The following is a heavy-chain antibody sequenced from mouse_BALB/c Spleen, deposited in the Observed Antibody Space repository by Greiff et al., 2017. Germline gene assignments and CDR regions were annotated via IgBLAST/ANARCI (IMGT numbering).Heavy chain of an antibody. CDR3: ARGKYGNYYYAMDD. CDR1: GFTFSDYY. D-gene: IGHD2-10*02. CDR2: ISDGGSYT. Sequence: EVKVVESGGGLVKPGGSLKLSCAASGFTFSDYYMYWVRQTPEKRLEWVATISDGGSYTYYPDSVKGRFTISRDNAKNNLYLQMSSLKSEDTAMYYCARGKYGNYYYAMDDWGQGTSVTVAS. V-gene: IGHV5-4*02. J-gene: IGHJ4*01.